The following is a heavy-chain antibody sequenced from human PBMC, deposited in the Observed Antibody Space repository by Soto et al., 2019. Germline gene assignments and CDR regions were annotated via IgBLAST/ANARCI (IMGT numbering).Heavy chain of an antibody. CDR3: ARLWVVPARGYYYGMDV. D-gene: IGHD2-2*01. Sequence: QVQLQESGPGLVKPSGTLSLTCAVSGGSISSSNWWSWVRQPPGKGLEWIGEIYHSGSTNYNPSLKSRVTISVDKSKNQFSLKLSSVTAADTAVYYCARLWVVPARGYYYGMDVWGQGTTVTVSS. CDR2: IYHSGST. CDR1: GGSISSSNW. J-gene: IGHJ6*02. V-gene: IGHV4-4*02.